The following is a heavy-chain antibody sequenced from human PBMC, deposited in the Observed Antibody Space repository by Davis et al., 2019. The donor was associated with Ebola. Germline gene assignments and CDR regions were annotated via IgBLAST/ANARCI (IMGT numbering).Heavy chain of an antibody. CDR3: ARARGRWESGGYLLGY. CDR2: INPNDGRT. J-gene: IGHJ4*02. Sequence: ASVKVSCKASGYTFTNYYMHWVRQAPGQGLEWMGMINPNDGRTIYAQKFQGRVTMTTDTSTNTTYMELRSLRSDDTAVYYCARARGRWESGGYLLGYWGQGTLVTVSS. V-gene: IGHV1-46*01. CDR1: GYTFTNYY. D-gene: IGHD1-26*01.